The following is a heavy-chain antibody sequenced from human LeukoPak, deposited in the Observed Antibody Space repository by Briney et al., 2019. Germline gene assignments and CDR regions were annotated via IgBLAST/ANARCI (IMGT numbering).Heavy chain of an antibody. Sequence: ASVKVSSTASGYTFNSYGISWVRQAPGQGLEWMGWVSAYNGNTNYAQKLQGRVTMTTDTSTSTAYMELRSLRSDDTAVYYCARVRRNWNYQRRVERRYNWFDPWGQGTRVTVSS. CDR1: GYTFNSYG. CDR2: VSAYNGNT. D-gene: IGHD1-7*01. CDR3: ARVRRNWNYQRRVERRYNWFDP. V-gene: IGHV1-18*01. J-gene: IGHJ5*02.